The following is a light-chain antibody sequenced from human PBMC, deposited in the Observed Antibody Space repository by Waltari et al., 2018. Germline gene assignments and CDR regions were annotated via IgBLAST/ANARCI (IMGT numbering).Light chain of an antibody. J-gene: IGLJ3*02. CDR1: GGSIATNY. CDR2: EDD. CDR3: QSYDRTDWV. V-gene: IGLV6-57*02. Sequence: KFMLTQPHSVSESPGKTVTISCTGSGGSIATNYVQWYQQRPGSAPILLIFEDDKRPSGIPGRFSGSIDTSSNSASLTISGLKTADEADYFCQSYDRTDWVFGGGTKLTVL.